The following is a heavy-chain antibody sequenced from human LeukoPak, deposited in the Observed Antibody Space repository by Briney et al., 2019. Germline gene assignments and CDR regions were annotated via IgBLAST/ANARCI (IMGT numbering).Heavy chain of an antibody. D-gene: IGHD3-22*01. J-gene: IGHJ4*02. Sequence: PGGSLRLSCAASGFTFSSYGMHWVRQAPGKGLEGVAVISYDGSNKYYADSVKGRFTISRDNSKNTLYLQMNSLRAEDTAVYYCAKDYDSSGYYYDWGQGTLVTVSS. V-gene: IGHV3-30*18. CDR2: ISYDGSNK. CDR1: GFTFSSYG. CDR3: AKDYDSSGYYYD.